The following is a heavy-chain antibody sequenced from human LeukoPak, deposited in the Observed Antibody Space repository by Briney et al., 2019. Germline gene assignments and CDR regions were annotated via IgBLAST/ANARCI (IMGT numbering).Heavy chain of an antibody. CDR1: GFTFSSYA. CDR2: INGSGGST. V-gene: IGHV3-23*01. Sequence: GGSLRLSCAASGFTFSSYAMSWVRQAPGKGLEWVSAINGSGGSTYYADSVKGRFTTSRDNSKNTLYLQMNSLRAEDTAVYYCAKELPNYYDSSGYHDYWGQGTLVTVSS. J-gene: IGHJ4*02. CDR3: AKELPNYYDSSGYHDY. D-gene: IGHD3-22*01.